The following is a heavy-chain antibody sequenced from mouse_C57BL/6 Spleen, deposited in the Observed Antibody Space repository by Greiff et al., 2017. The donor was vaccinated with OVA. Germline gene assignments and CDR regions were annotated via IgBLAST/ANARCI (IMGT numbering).Heavy chain of an antibody. V-gene: IGHV1-26*01. J-gene: IGHJ1*03. CDR2: INPNNGGT. CDR3: ASSIRGYFDV. D-gene: IGHD1-1*01. CDR1: GYTFTDYY. Sequence: EVQLQQSGPELVKPGASVKISCKASGYTFTDYYMNWVKQSHGKSLEWIGDINPNNGGTSYNQKFKGKATLTVDKSSSTAYMELRSLTSEDSAVYYCASSIRGYFDVWGTGTTVTVSS.